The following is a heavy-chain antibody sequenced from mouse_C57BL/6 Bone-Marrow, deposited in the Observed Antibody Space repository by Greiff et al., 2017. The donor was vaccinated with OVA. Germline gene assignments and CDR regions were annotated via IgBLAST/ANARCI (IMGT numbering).Heavy chain of an antibody. Sequence: QVQLQQSGPELVKPGASVKISCKASGYAFSSSWMNWVKQRPGKGLEWIGRIYPGDGDTNYNGKFKGKGTLTADKSSSTAYMQLSSLTSEDSAVYFCAQLSPYYFDYWGQGTTLTVSS. CDR1: GYAFSSSW. D-gene: IGHD3-2*02. V-gene: IGHV1-82*01. CDR2: IYPGDGDT. J-gene: IGHJ2*01. CDR3: AQLSPYYFDY.